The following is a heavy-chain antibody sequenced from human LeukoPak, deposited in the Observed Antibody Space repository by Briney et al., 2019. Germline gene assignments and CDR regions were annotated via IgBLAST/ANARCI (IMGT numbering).Heavy chain of an antibody. V-gene: IGHV1-69*04. J-gene: IGHJ4*02. Sequence: GASVTVSFEASGGTFSMYAISGVRQAPGQGGEWVGRIITIPGPANYAQQFQGTVTITASKSTSTAYMELSSLRSEDTAVYYCARVSPEGGATTDYWGQGTLVTVSS. CDR1: GGTFSMYA. D-gene: IGHD1-26*01. CDR3: ARVSPEGGATTDY. CDR2: IITIPGPA.